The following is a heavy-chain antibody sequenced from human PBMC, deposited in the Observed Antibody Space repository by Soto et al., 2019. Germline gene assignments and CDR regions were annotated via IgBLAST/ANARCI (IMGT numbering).Heavy chain of an antibody. D-gene: IGHD2-15*01. CDR3: ARDDPYCSGGSCSESFQH. CDR1: GFTFSAYS. Sequence: GGSLRLSCAASGFTFSAYSMNWVRQAPGKGLEWVSYISSSSSFIYYADSVKGRFSISRDNAKNSLYLQMNSLRAEDTAVYYCARDDPYCSGGSCSESFQHWGQGTLVTVSS. J-gene: IGHJ1*01. CDR2: ISSSSSFI. V-gene: IGHV3-21*01.